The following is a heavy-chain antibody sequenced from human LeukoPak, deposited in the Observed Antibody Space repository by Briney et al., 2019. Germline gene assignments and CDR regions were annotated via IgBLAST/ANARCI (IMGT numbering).Heavy chain of an antibody. D-gene: IGHD2/OR15-2a*01. CDR2: VSGASNYI. Sequence: PGGSLRLFCAASGFTFSRFTMNWIRQAPGKGLEWVSSVSGASNYIYYADSVRGRFTVSGDSAKNSLYLQMNSLRAEDTALYYCARDEFYESVNFDLWGQGTLVTVSS. CDR3: ARDEFYESVNFDL. V-gene: IGHV3-21*01. J-gene: IGHJ4*02. CDR1: GFTFSRFT.